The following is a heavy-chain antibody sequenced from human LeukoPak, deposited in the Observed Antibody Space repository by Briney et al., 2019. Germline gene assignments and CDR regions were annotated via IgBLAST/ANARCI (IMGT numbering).Heavy chain of an antibody. CDR2: IRSSSSYI. V-gene: IGHV3-21*01. CDR1: GFTFSRYS. J-gene: IGHJ4*02. CDR3: ARGYSSGWYAAH. D-gene: IGHD6-19*01. Sequence: GGSLRLSCAASGFTFSRYSMNWVRQAPGKGLEWVSSIRSSSSYIYYAASVKGRFTISRDNAKNSLYLQMNSLRAEDTAVYYCARGYSSGWYAAHWGQGTLVTVSS.